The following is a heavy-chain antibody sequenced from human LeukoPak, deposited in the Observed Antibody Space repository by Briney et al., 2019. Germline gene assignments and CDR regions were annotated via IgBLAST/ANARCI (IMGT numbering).Heavy chain of an antibody. CDR1: GFTFGSYV. Sequence: GGSLRLSCAASGFTFGSYVMSWVRQAPGKGLEWVSAISGSGGSTYYADSVKGRFTISRDNSKNTLYLQMNSLRAEDTAVYYCAKSVVVIVPHEFDYWGQGTLVTVSS. CDR3: AKSVVVIVPHEFDY. D-gene: IGHD3-3*01. CDR2: ISGSGGST. V-gene: IGHV3-23*01. J-gene: IGHJ4*02.